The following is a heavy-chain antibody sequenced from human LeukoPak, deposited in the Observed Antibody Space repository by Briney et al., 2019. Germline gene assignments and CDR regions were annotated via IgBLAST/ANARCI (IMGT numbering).Heavy chain of an antibody. CDR2: IYYSGST. CDR1: GGSISSYY. CDR3: ARRGYSYCSRGAFDI. Sequence: SETLSLTCTVSGGSISSYYWSWIRQPPGKGLEWIGYIYYSGSTNYNPSLKSRVTISVDTSKNQFSLKLSSVTAADTAVYYCARRGYSYCSRGAFDIWGQGTMVTVSS. D-gene: IGHD5-18*01. V-gene: IGHV4-59*01. J-gene: IGHJ3*02.